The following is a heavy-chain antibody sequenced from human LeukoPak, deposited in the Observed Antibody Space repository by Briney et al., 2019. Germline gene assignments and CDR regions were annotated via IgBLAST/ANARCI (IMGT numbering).Heavy chain of an antibody. CDR3: ATDILGSYLKGPWGY. CDR1: GYTLTELS. CDR2: FDPEDGET. Sequence: ASVKVSCKVSGYTLTELSMHWVRQAPGKGLEWMGGFDPEDGETIYAQKFQGRVTMTEDTSTDTAYMELSSLRSEDTAVYYCATDILGSYLKGPWGYWGQGTLVTVSS. V-gene: IGHV1-24*01. D-gene: IGHD2-8*02. J-gene: IGHJ4*02.